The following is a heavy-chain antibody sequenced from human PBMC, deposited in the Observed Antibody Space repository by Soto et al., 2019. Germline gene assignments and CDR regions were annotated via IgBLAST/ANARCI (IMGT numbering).Heavy chain of an antibody. Sequence: QVQLVESGGGLVKPGGSLRLSCAASGFTFSDYYMSWIRQAPGKGLEWVSYISSSGSTIYYADSVKGRFTISRDNAKNSLYLQMNSLRAEDTAVYYCEREIVDTAMVTYHYYYGMDVWGQGTTVTVSS. D-gene: IGHD5-18*01. CDR3: EREIVDTAMVTYHYYYGMDV. V-gene: IGHV3-11*01. CDR1: GFTFSDYY. J-gene: IGHJ6*02. CDR2: ISSSGSTI.